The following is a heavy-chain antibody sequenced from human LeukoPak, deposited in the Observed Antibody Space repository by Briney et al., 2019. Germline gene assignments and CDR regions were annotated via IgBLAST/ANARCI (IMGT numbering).Heavy chain of an antibody. J-gene: IGHJ4*02. Sequence: GGSLRLSCAVSGFTFSSYAMSWVRQAPGKGLEWVSAISGSGGSTHYADSVKGRFTISRDNSKNTLCLQMNSLRAEDTAVYYCAKGHTYYYDSSSRGQGTLVTVSS. CDR1: GFTFSSYA. D-gene: IGHD3-22*01. CDR3: AKGHTYYYDSSS. CDR2: ISGSGGST. V-gene: IGHV3-23*01.